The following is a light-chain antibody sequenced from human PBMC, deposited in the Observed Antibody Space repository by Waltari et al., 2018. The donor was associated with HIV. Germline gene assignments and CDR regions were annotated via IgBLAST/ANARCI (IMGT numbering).Light chain of an antibody. Sequence: DIVMTQSPVTLSVSPGERATLSCQASQTVSGNLAWFQQRPGQSPRLFISAASTRATDTAPRFSGSGSETDFTLTIGCLQSEDFAIYFCQQYESWPRNFGQGTKVEIK. CDR2: AAS. CDR1: QTVSGN. V-gene: IGKV3D-15*01. J-gene: IGKJ1*01. CDR3: QQYESWPRN.